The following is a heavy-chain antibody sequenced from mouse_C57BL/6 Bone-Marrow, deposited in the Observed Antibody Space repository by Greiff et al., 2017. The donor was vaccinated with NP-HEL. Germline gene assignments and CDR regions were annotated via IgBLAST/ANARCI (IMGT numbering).Heavy chain of an antibody. CDR2: IAPENGDT. CDR3: TTGYYGSSFAY. V-gene: IGHV14-4*01. D-gene: IGHD1-1*01. Sequence: EVKLMESGAELVRPGASVKLSCTASGFNIKDDYMHWVKQRPEQGLEWIGWIAPENGDTEYASKFQGKATITADTSSNTAYLQLSSLTSEDTAVYCCTTGYYGSSFAYWGQGTLVTVSA. J-gene: IGHJ3*01. CDR1: GFNIKDDY.